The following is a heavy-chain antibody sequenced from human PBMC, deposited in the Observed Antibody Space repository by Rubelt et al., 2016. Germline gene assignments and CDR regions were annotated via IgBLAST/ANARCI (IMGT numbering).Heavy chain of an antibody. Sequence: QVQLQESGPGLVKPSETLSLTCTVSGGSISSYYWSWIRQPPGKGLEWIGYIYYSGSTNYNPSLKSRVTISVDTSKNQFSLKRRSVTAADTAVYYCAGGITIFGVASGYFDYWGQGTLVTVSS. CDR2: IYYSGST. D-gene: IGHD3-3*01. V-gene: IGHV4-59*01. J-gene: IGHJ4*02. CDR3: AGGITIFGVASGYFDY. CDR1: GGSISSYY.